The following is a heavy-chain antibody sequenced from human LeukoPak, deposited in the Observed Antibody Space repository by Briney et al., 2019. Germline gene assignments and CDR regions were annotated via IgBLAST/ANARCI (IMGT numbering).Heavy chain of an antibody. D-gene: IGHD6-13*01. V-gene: IGHV3-30*04. CDR1: GFTFSSYA. Sequence: GRSLRLSCTASGFTFSSYAIHWVRQAPGKGLEWVAVISYDGNNAYYAASVRGRFTISRDNSKSTLSLQMHSLRLDDTAIYYCARDGIIAGVVPYYYGLDVWGQGTTVTVSS. CDR3: ARDGIIAGVVPYYYGLDV. J-gene: IGHJ6*02. CDR2: ISYDGNNA.